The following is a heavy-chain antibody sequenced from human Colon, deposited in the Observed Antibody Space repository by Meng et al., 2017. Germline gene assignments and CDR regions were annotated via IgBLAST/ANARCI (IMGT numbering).Heavy chain of an antibody. CDR3: ARFRVLLKDFDY. Sequence: SETLSLTCTASGGSASSKSHYWSWMRQSPDNRPEWIGYIHYTGGTTYNPSLKSRVVISVDTSKNQFSLKLNSVTAADTAVYFCARFRVLLKDFDYWGQGTLVTVSS. V-gene: IGHV4-61*01. CDR1: GGSASSKSHY. J-gene: IGHJ4*02. CDR2: IHYTGGT. D-gene: IGHD2/OR15-2a*01.